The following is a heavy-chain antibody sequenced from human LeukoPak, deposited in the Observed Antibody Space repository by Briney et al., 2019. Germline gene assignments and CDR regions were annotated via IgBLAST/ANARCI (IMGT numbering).Heavy chain of an antibody. CDR1: GFTFSIYA. CDR2: ISGSGGST. CDR3: AKCIVGATAPFDY. V-gene: IGHV3-23*01. Sequence: GGSLRLSCAASGFTFSIYAMSWVRQAPGRGLEWVSAISGSGGSTYYADSVKGRFTISRDNSKNTLYLQMNSLRAEDTAVYYCAKCIVGATAPFDYWGQGTLVTVSS. J-gene: IGHJ4*02. D-gene: IGHD1-26*01.